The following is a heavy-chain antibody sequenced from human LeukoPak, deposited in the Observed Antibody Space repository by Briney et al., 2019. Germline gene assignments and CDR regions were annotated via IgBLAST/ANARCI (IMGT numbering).Heavy chain of an antibody. CDR3: ARGGPFGGVIVNMAY. CDR2: INHSGST. CDR1: GGSFSGYY. V-gene: IGHV4-34*01. J-gene: IGHJ4*02. Sequence: SETLSLTCAVYGGSFSGYYWSWIRQPPGKGLEWIGEINHSGSTNYNPSLKSRVTISVDTSKNQFSLKLSSVTAADTAVYYCARGGPFGGVIVNMAYWGQGTLVTVSS. D-gene: IGHD3-16*02.